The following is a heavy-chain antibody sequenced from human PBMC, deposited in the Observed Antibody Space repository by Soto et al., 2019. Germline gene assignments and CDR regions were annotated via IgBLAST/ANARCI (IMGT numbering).Heavy chain of an antibody. J-gene: IGHJ3*02. V-gene: IGHV1-24*01. D-gene: IGHD2-15*01. Sequence: QVQLVQSGAEVKKPGASVKVACKVSGYTLTELSMHWVRQAPGKGLEWMGGFDPEDGETIYAQKFQGRVTMTEDTSTDTAYMELSSLRSEDTAVYYCATRVGQDIVVVGAFDIWGQGTMVTVSS. CDR1: GYTLTELS. CDR2: FDPEDGET. CDR3: ATRVGQDIVVVGAFDI.